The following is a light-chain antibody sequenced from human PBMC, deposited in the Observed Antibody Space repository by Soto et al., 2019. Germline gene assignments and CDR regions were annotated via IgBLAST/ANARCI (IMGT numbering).Light chain of an antibody. V-gene: IGKV3-11*01. J-gene: IGKJ5*01. CDR3: QQRSNWPQIT. CDR1: QSVSSY. CDR2: DAS. Sequence: EIVLTQSPATLSLSPGEGATLSCRASQSVSSYLAWYQQKPGQAPRLLIYDASNRATGIPARFSGSGSGTDFTLTISSLEPEDSAVYYCQQRSNWPQITFGQGTRLDSK.